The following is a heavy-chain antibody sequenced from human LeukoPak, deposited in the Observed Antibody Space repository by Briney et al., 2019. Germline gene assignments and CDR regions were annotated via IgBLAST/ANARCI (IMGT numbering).Heavy chain of an antibody. CDR2: IYPGDSDT. J-gene: IGHJ4*02. Sequence: GESLKISCKGSGYSFTSYWIGWVRQMPGKGLEWMGIIYPGDSDTRYSPSFQAPVTISADKSISTAYLQWSSLKASDTAMYYCASPLGRYDSSGTFKDYWGQGTLVTVSS. CDR3: ASPLGRYDSSGTFKDY. D-gene: IGHD3-22*01. CDR1: GYSFTSYW. V-gene: IGHV5-51*01.